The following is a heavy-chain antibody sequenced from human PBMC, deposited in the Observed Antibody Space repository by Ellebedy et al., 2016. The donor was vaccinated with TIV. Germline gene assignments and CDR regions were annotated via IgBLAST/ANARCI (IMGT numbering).Heavy chain of an antibody. V-gene: IGHV1-24*01. D-gene: IGHD3-22*01. J-gene: IGHJ5*02. Sequence: AASVKVSCKVSGYTLTKLSMHWVRQAPGKGLEWMGGLDPEDGKTIYAQKFQGRVTMTEDTSTDTAYIELSSMRSEDTAVYYCATDTPYYYDSRGYGWVDPWGQGTLVTVSS. CDR2: LDPEDGKT. CDR3: ATDTPYYYDSRGYGWVDP. CDR1: GYTLTKLS.